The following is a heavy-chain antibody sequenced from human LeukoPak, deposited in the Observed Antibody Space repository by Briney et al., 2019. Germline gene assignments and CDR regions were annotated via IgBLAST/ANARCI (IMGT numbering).Heavy chain of an antibody. J-gene: IGHJ3*02. CDR3: AKVLAHPHLIVVVIRSFNAFDI. CDR1: GFTFSSYA. CDR2: ISGSGGST. Sequence: GGSLRLSCAASGFTFSSYAMSWVRQAPGKGPEWVSAISGSGGSTYYADSVKGRFTISRDNSKNTLYLQMNSLRAEDTAVYYCAKVLAHPHLIVVVIRSFNAFDIWGQGTMVTVSS. D-gene: IGHD3-22*01. V-gene: IGHV3-23*01.